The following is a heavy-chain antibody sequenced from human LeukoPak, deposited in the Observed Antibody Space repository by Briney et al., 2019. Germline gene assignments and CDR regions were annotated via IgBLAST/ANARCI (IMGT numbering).Heavy chain of an antibody. Sequence: GGSLRLSCAASGFTFSSYSMNWVRQAPGKGLEWVSSISSSSSYIYYADSVKGRFTISRDNAKNSLYLQMNSLRAEDTAVYYCAAAAGIYLSMDVWGKGTTVTVSS. CDR1: GFTFSSYS. CDR3: AAAAGIYLSMDV. J-gene: IGHJ6*03. V-gene: IGHV3-21*01. CDR2: ISSSSSYI. D-gene: IGHD6-13*01.